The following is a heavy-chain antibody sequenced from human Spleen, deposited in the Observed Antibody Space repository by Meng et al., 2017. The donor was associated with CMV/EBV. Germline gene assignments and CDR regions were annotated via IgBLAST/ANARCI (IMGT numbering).Heavy chain of an antibody. D-gene: IGHD6-13*01. Sequence: GESLKISCAASGFTFSSYWMSWVRQAPGKGLEWVANIKQDGSETYYVDSVKGRFTISRDNAKNSLYLQMNSLRAEDTAVYYCARVQDSSSWSLVDYWGQGTLVTVSS. CDR1: GFTFSSYW. J-gene: IGHJ4*02. CDR2: IKQDGSET. V-gene: IGHV3-7*01. CDR3: ARVQDSSSWSLVDY.